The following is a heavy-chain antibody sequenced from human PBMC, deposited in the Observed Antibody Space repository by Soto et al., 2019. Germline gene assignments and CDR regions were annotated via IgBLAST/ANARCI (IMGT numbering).Heavy chain of an antibody. CDR3: AHGSIAARWGY. CDR2: IYWDDDK. V-gene: IGHV2-5*02. D-gene: IGHD6-6*01. CDR1: GFSLSTSGVG. Sequence: QITLKESGPTLVKPTQTLTLTCTFSGFSLSTSGVGVGWIRQPPGKALEWLALIYWDDDKRYSPSLKSRLTITKNTYKNQVALTMTNIDPVDTATYYCAHGSIAARWGYWGKGTLVTVSS. J-gene: IGHJ4*02.